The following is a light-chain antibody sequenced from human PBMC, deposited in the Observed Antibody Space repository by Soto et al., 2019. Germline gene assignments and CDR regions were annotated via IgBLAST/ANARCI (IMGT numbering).Light chain of an antibody. CDR3: QQYQTYSPVT. Sequence: DIQMTQSPSTLSASVGERVTITCRASQSISGYLAWYQQKPGKAPKLVIYKTSNLQSGVPTRFSGSGSGTEFTLTISSLQPDDFATYYCQQYQTYSPVTFGQGTRLEIK. V-gene: IGKV1-5*03. CDR1: QSISGY. J-gene: IGKJ5*01. CDR2: KTS.